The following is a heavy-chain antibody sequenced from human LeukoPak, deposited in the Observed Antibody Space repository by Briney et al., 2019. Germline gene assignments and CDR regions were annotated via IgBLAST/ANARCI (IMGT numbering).Heavy chain of an antibody. CDR3: ARVWLSSGSYWYFDF. Sequence: PSETLSLTCTVSGGSISGNYWSWIRQPAGKGLEYIGRIYSSGNTNYNPSLKSRVTMSVDTSKNQFSLLLHSVTAADTAVYYCARVWLSSGSYWYFDFWGRGTLVIVSS. D-gene: IGHD3-22*01. J-gene: IGHJ2*01. CDR2: IYSSGNT. CDR1: GGSISGNY. V-gene: IGHV4-4*07.